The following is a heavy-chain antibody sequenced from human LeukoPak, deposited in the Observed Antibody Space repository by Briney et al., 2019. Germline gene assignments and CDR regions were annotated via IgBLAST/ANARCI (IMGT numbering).Heavy chain of an antibody. J-gene: IGHJ5*02. D-gene: IGHD3-10*01. CDR1: GFTFSRFGMN. Sequence: GSLRLSCAASGFTFSRFGMNWVRQPPGKGLEWIGSIYDSGSTYYNPSLKSRVTISVDTSKNQFSPKLNSVTAADTAVYYCARHYGPWGQGTLVTVSS. CDR2: IYDSGST. V-gene: IGHV4-39*01. CDR3: ARHYGP.